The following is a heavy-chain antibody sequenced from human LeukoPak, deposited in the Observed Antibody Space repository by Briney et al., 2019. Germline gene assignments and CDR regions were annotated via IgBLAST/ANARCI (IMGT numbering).Heavy chain of an antibody. CDR2: IYHSGST. CDR3: ARALGYCSSTSCYTVWFDP. J-gene: IGHJ5*02. V-gene: IGHV4-38-2*02. CDR1: GYSISSGYY. D-gene: IGHD2-2*02. Sequence: SETLSLTCTVSGYSISSGYYWGWIRQPPGKGLEWIGSIYHSGSTYYNPSLKGRVTISVDTSKNQFSLKLSSVTAADTAVYYCARALGYCSSTSCYTVWFDPWGQGTLVTVSS.